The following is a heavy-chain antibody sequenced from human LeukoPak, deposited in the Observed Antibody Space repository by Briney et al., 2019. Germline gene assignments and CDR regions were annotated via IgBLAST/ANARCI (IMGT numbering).Heavy chain of an antibody. J-gene: IGHJ4*02. D-gene: IGHD1-26*01. CDR3: ARGEWEIGLFFDY. CDR2: INHSGST. Sequence: PSETLSLTCAVYGGSFSGYYWSWIRQPPGKGLEWIGEINHSGSTNYNPSLKSRVTISVGTSKNQFSLKLSSVTAADTAVYYCARGEWEIGLFFDYWGQGTLVTVSS. V-gene: IGHV4-34*01. CDR1: GGSFSGYY.